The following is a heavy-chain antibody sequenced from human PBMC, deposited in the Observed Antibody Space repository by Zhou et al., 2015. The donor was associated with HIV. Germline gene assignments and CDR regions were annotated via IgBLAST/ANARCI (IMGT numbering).Heavy chain of an antibody. J-gene: IGHJ3*02. CDR2: IIPIFGTA. D-gene: IGHD6-13*01. Sequence: QVQLVQSGAEVKKPGSSVKVSCKASGGTFSSYAISWVRQAPGQGLEWMGGIIPIFGTANYAQKFQGRVTITADESTSTAYMELSSLRSEDTAVYYCARYGRGDSSSWYFAFDIWGQGDNGHRLF. CDR1: GGTFSSYA. CDR3: ARYGRGDSSSWYFAFDI. V-gene: IGHV1-69*01.